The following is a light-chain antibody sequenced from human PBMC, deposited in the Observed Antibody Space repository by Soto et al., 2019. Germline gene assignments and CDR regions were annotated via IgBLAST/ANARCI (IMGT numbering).Light chain of an antibody. J-gene: IGKJ4*01. Sequence: EIQMTQSPFSLSASVGDRVTITCRASQTISTYLSWFQQKPGKAPKVLIYAASTLQSGVPSRFSGSAAGAEFTLTISNLQSEDFATYDCQQSFSPLLTVGRGTKVEIK. V-gene: IGKV1-39*01. CDR2: AAS. CDR1: QTISTY. CDR3: QQSFSPLLT.